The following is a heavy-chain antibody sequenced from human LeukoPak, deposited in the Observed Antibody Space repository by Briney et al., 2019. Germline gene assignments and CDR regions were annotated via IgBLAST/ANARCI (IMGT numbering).Heavy chain of an antibody. CDR3: ARDLSLSSWSPPRGALGD. Sequence: GRSLRLSCAASGFTFSNYAMHWVRQAPGKGLEWVAVISYDGSNKYYADSVKGRFTISRDNSKNTLYLQINSLRAEDTAVYYCARDLSLSSWSPPRGALGDWGQGTLVTVSS. V-gene: IGHV3-30-3*01. CDR1: GFTFSNYA. CDR2: ISYDGSNK. D-gene: IGHD3-16*01. J-gene: IGHJ4*02.